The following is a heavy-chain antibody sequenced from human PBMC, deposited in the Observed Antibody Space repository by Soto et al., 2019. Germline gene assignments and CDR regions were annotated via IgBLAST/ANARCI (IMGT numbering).Heavy chain of an antibody. Sequence: PGGSLRLSCAASGFTFSSYSMNWVRQAPGKGLEWVSSISSSSSYIYYADSVKGRFTISRDNAKNSLYLQMNSLRAEDTAVYYCARDPGYCSSTSCYAGGFPWGQGTLVTVSS. CDR1: GFTFSSYS. D-gene: IGHD2-2*01. J-gene: IGHJ5*02. CDR2: ISSSSSYI. CDR3: ARDPGYCSSTSCYAGGFP. V-gene: IGHV3-21*01.